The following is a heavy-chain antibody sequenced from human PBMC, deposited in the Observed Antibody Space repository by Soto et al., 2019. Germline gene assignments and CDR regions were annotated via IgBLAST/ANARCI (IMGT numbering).Heavy chain of an antibody. CDR1: GDSVSTNTAA. D-gene: IGHD6-19*01. V-gene: IGHV6-1*01. J-gene: IGHJ6*02. Sequence: SQTRSLTFAISGDSVSTNTAAGNWIRPYPSRGLEWLGRTYYRSKWYNDYAVPVKSRITINPDTSKNQFSLQLNSVTPEVTAVYYCARDTGCYCGMDVWGQGTTVTVSS. CDR3: ARDTGCYCGMDV. CDR2: TYYRSKWYN.